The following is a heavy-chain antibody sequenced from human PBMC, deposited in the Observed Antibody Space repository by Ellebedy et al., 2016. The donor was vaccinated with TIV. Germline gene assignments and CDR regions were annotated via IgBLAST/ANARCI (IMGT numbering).Heavy chain of an antibody. D-gene: IGHD2-15*01. J-gene: IGHJ5*02. Sequence: ASVKVSCKASGYTFTSYGITWVRQAPGQGLEWMGWISAYTGNTDYAQNLQGRVTMTTDTSMSTAYMDLTRLRSDDTALYYCAREGCSGGYCYWFDPWGQGTLVTVSS. CDR3: AREGCSGGYCYWFDP. CDR1: GYTFTSYG. CDR2: ISAYTGNT. V-gene: IGHV1-18*01.